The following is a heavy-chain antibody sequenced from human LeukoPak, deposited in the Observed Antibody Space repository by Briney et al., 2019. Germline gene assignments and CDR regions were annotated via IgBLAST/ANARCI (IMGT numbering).Heavy chain of an antibody. CDR2: INPNSGGT. J-gene: IGHJ5*02. D-gene: IGHD3-22*01. V-gene: IGHV1-2*02. CDR1: GYTFTGYY. Sequence: ASVKVSCKASGYTFTGYYMHWVRQAPGQGLEWMGWINPNSGGTNYAQKFQGRVTMTRDTSISTAYMELSRLRSEDTAVYYCARRYYDSSGFKGVDWFDPWGQGTLVTVSS. CDR3: ARRYYDSSGFKGVDWFDP.